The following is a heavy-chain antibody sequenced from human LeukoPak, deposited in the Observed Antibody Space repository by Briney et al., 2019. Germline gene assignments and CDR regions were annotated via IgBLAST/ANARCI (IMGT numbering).Heavy chain of an antibody. CDR2: INPNSGGT. CDR1: GYMFIDYY. J-gene: IGHJ4*02. V-gene: IGHV1-2*02. Sequence: ASVKVSCKASGYMFIDYYMHWVRQAPGQGLEWMGWINPNSGGTDYVQKFQGRVTMTRDTSISTAYMELNRLTSDDTAVYYCARRYCSDTLCYFFDYWGQGTQATVSS. D-gene: IGHD2-8*01. CDR3: ARRYCSDTLCYFFDY.